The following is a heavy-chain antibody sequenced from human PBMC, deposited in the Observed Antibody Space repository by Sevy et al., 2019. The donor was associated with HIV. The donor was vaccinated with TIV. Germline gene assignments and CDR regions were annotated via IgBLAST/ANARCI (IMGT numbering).Heavy chain of an antibody. J-gene: IGHJ3*02. V-gene: IGHV4-59*08. CDR1: GGSINSDH. CDR2: VYYIGGT. CDR3: ARQNDFAI. Sequence: SETLSLTCTVSGGSINSDHWNWIRQPPGKGLEWIGYVYYIGGTNYNPSLKNRVTISVDRTKNQFSLKLTSVTAADTAVYYCARQNDFAIWGQGTMVTVSS.